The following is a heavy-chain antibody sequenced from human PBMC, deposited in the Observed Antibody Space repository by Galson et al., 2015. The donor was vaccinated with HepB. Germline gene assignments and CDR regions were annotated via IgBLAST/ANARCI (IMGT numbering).Heavy chain of an antibody. V-gene: IGHV3-7*01. J-gene: IGHJ3*02. CDR3: ARDESPCSGGSCYWDAFDI. Sequence: SLRLSCAASGFTFSSYWMSWVRQAPGKGLEWVANIKQDGSEKYYVDSVKGRFTISRDNAKNSLYLQMNSLRAEDTAVYYCARDESPCSGGSCYWDAFDIWGQGTMVTVSS. D-gene: IGHD2-15*01. CDR1: GFTFSSYW. CDR2: IKQDGSEK.